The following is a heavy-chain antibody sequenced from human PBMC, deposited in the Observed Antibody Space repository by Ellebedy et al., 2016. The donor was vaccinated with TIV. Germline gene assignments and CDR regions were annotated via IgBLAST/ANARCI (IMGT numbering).Heavy chain of an antibody. Sequence: ASVKVSCXASGGTFSSYAISWVRQAPGQGLEWMGWISAYNGNTNYAQKLQGRVTMTTDTSTSTAYMELRSPRSDDTAVYYCARAESLDAFDIWGQGTMVTVSS. CDR3: ARAESLDAFDI. J-gene: IGHJ3*02. CDR2: ISAYNGNT. CDR1: GGTFSSYA. V-gene: IGHV1-18*01.